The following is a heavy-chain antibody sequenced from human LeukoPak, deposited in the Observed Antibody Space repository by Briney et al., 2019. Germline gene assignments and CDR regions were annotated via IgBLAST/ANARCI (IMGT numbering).Heavy chain of an antibody. CDR2: ISAYNGNT. CDR3: ARGISIFGVAYYYYMDV. J-gene: IGHJ6*03. D-gene: IGHD3-3*01. CDR1: GYTFTSYG. Sequence: ASVKVSCKASGYTFTSYGISWVRQAPGQGLEWMGWISAYNGNTNYAQKLQGRVTMTTDTSTSTAYMELRSLKSDDTAVYYCARGISIFGVAYYYYMDVWGKGTTVTVSS. V-gene: IGHV1-18*01.